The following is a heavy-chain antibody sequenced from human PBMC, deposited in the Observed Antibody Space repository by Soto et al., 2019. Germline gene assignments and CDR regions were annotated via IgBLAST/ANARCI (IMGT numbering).Heavy chain of an antibody. CDR1: GFTFSSYA. Sequence: PGGSLRLACAASGFTFSSYAMSWVRQAPGKGLEWVSAISGSGGSTYYADSVKGRFTISRDNSKNTLYLQMNSLRAEDTAVYYCAKEGYCSSASCPDYGMDVWGQGTTVTVSS. CDR3: AKEGYCSSASCPDYGMDV. J-gene: IGHJ6*02. V-gene: IGHV3-23*01. D-gene: IGHD2-2*01. CDR2: ISGSGGST.